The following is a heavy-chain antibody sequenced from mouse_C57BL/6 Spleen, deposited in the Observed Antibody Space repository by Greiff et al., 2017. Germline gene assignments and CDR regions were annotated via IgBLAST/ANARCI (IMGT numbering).Heavy chain of an antibody. CDR1: GYTFTSYW. CDR3: ARRPYDGSSYGYFDV. J-gene: IGHJ1*03. V-gene: IGHV1-69*01. Sequence: QVQLQQPGAELVMPGASVKLSCKASGYTFTSYWMHWVKQRPGQGLEWIGEIDPSASYTNYNQKFKGKYTLTVDKYSSTAYMQLSSLTSEDSAVYYCARRPYDGSSYGYFDVWGTGTTVTVSS. D-gene: IGHD1-1*01. CDR2: IDPSASYT.